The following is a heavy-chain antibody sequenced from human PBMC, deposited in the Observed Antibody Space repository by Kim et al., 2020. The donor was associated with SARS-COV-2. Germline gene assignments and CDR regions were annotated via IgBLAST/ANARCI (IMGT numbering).Heavy chain of an antibody. CDR2: IRSKAYGGTT. V-gene: IGHV3-49*03. Sequence: GGSLRLSCTASGFTFGDYAMSWFRQAPGKGLEWVGFIRSKAYGGTTEYAASVKGRFTISRDDSKSIAYLQMNSLKTEDTAVYYCTRDEVYCSGGSCYSVPWGQGTLVTVSS. CDR3: TRDEVYCSGGSCYSVP. CDR1: GFTFGDYA. D-gene: IGHD2-15*01. J-gene: IGHJ4*02.